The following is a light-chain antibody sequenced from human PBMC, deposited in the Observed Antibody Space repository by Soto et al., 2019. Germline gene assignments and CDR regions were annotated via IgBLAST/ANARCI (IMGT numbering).Light chain of an antibody. J-gene: IGKJ4*01. Sequence: DIEMTQSPSSLSASVGERVTITCRASQGISNFFAWYQHKPGKVPKLLIYAASTLQSGVPSRFSGSGSGTDFTLTISSLQPEDVATYYCQKYRSAPSLTFGGGTKVEIK. CDR2: AAS. CDR3: QKYRSAPSLT. CDR1: QGISNF. V-gene: IGKV1-27*01.